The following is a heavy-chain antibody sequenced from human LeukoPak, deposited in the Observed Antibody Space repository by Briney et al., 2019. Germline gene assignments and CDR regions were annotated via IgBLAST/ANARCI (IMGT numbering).Heavy chain of an antibody. CDR2: INPSGGST. CDR3: ARALRLGYCSGGSCPQMGY. D-gene: IGHD2-15*01. Sequence: ASVKVSCKASGYTFTSHYMHWVRQAPGQGLEWMGIINPSGGSTSYAQKFQGRVTMTRDTSTSTVYMELSSLRSEDTAVYYCARALRLGYCSGGSCPQMGYWGQGTLVTVSS. J-gene: IGHJ4*02. CDR1: GYTFTSHY. V-gene: IGHV1-46*01.